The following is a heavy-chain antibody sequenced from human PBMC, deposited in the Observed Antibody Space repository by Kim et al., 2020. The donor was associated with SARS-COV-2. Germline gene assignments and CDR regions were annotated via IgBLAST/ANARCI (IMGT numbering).Heavy chain of an antibody. CDR2: IMNDGNAK. CDR3: VKALGSGAEGY. V-gene: IGHV3-7*01. J-gene: IGHJ4*02. D-gene: IGHD6-19*01. CDR1: GFTFSRSW. Sequence: GGSLRLSCAAPGFTFSRSWMTWVRQTPGKGLEWLAKIMNDGNAKNYVDSVKGRFTISRDNAENSVYLQMNSLRAEDTAVYYCVKALGSGAEGYWGQGTLVTVSS.